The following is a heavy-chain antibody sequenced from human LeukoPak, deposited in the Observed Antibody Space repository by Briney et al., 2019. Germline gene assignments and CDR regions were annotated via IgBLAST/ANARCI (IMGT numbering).Heavy chain of an antibody. CDR1: GGTFSSYA. Sequence: SVKVSCKASGGTFSSYAISWVRQAPGQGLEWMGGIIPIFGTANYAQKFQGRVTITTDESTSTAYMELSSLRSEDTAVYYCARDRGYSNYVADYWGQGTLVTVSS. CDR3: ARDRGYSNYVADY. CDR2: IIPIFGTA. J-gene: IGHJ4*02. D-gene: IGHD4-11*01. V-gene: IGHV1-69*05.